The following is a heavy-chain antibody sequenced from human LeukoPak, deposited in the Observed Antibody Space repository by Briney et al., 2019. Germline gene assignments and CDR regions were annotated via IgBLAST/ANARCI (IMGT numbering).Heavy chain of an antibody. D-gene: IGHD6-13*01. V-gene: IGHV4-59*01. J-gene: IGHJ2*01. Sequence: KPSETLSLTCTVSGGSISSYYWSWIRQPPGKGLEWIGYIYYSGSTNYNPSLKSRVTISVDTSKNQFSLKLSSVTAADTAVYYCARDVGQQLSPFWYFDLWGRGTLVTVSS. CDR2: IYYSGST. CDR1: GGSISSYY. CDR3: ARDVGQQLSPFWYFDL.